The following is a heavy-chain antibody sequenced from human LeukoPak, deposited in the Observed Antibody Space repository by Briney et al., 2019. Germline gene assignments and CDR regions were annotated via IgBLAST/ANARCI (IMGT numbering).Heavy chain of an antibody. CDR3: ARDLVGATNWFDP. Sequence: SETLSLTCAVYGGSFSGYYWSWIRQPPGKGLEWIGEIIHRGSTNYNPSLKSRLTISVDTSKNQFSLKLSSVTAADTAVYYCARDLVGATNWFDPWGQGTLVTVSS. D-gene: IGHD1-26*01. J-gene: IGHJ5*02. CDR2: IIHRGST. V-gene: IGHV4-34*12. CDR1: GGSFSGYY.